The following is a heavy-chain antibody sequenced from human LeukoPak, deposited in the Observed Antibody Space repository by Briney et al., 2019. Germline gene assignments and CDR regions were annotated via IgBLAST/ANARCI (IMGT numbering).Heavy chain of an antibody. CDR2: IKQDGSEK. CDR1: GFTFSSYW. J-gene: IGHJ5*02. CDR3: ARDSSGWYRWFDP. Sequence: GGSLRLSCAASGFTFSSYWMSWVRQAPGKGLEWVANIKQDGSEKYYVDSVKGRFTISRDNAKNSLYLQMNSLRAEDTAVYYCARDSSGWYRWFDPWGQGTLVTVSS. V-gene: IGHV3-7*01. D-gene: IGHD6-19*01.